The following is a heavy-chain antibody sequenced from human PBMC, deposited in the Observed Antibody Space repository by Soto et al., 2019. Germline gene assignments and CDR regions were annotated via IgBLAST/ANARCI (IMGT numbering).Heavy chain of an antibody. J-gene: IGHJ4*02. CDR3: ARSYYDYVWGSYRSAHFDY. CDR1: GYTFTSYY. CDR2: INPSGDST. Sequence: ASVKVSCKASGYTFTSYYMPWVRQAPGQGLEKMGIINPSGDSTSYAQKFQGRVTMTRDTSTSTVYMELSSLRSEDTAVYYCARSYYDYVWGSYRSAHFDYWGQGTLVTVSS. V-gene: IGHV1-46*01. D-gene: IGHD3-16*02.